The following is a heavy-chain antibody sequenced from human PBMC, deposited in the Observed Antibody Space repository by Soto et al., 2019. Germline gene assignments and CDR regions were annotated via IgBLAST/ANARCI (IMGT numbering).Heavy chain of an antibody. CDR1: GGIMRRYY. V-gene: IGHV4-4*07. D-gene: IGHD2-21*01. CDR3: ARGTVFTQFAAYHYVLDV. CDR2: IDTSGTT. Sequence: PETLSLTYSVSGGIMRRYYVSGIRQSAGKGLEWIGRIDTSGTTNYNPSLKSRVTMSVDASKNHFSLNLSSVTAADTAVYYCARGTVFTQFAAYHYVLDVSGQGSTVLVSS. J-gene: IGHJ6*02.